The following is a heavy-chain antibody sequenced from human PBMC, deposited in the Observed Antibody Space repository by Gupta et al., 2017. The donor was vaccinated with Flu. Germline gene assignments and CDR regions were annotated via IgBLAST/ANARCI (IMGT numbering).Heavy chain of an antibody. CDR3: AKNGGVTAAESFGDGDALDI. CDR2: ISGSGGRT. J-gene: IGHJ3*02. CDR1: VFTFRTFA. Sequence: EVQLLESVGGLVQPGGSLRLSCAVSVFTFRTFAINWVRQAPGKGLEWVSGISGSGGRTYYAGSVKDRFTISRDNSKNTVYLRMSSLRAEDTAVYYCAKNGGVTAAESFGDGDALDIWGHGTLVTVSS. V-gene: IGHV3-23*01. D-gene: IGHD3-16*01.